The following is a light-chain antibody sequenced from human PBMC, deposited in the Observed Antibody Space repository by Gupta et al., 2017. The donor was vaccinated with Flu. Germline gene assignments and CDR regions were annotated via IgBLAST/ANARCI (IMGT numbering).Light chain of an antibody. CDR2: STT. V-gene: IGLV1-40*01. CDR3: QSYDNSLSGWV. Sequence: QSVLTQPPSVSGAPGQRVTISCTGSSSNIGARYGVHWYQQLPGAVPKLLIYSTTNRPSGVPDRFSASKSGTSVSLAIVGVQAEDEDDYYCQSYDNSLSGWVFGGGTKLTVL. J-gene: IGLJ3*02. CDR1: SSNIGARYG.